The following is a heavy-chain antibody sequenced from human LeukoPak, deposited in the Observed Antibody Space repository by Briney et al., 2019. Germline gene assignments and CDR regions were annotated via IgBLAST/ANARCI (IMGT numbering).Heavy chain of an antibody. J-gene: IGHJ4*02. CDR1: GFTFSSYW. CDR3: ARSDFWSGYPQDY. Sequence: PGGSLRLSCAASGFTFSSYWMHWVRQAPGKGLEWVAVISYDGSNKYYADSVKGRFTISRDNSKNTLYLQMNSLRAEDTAVYYCARSDFWSGYPQDYWGQGTLVTVSS. V-gene: IGHV3-30-3*01. CDR2: ISYDGSNK. D-gene: IGHD3-3*01.